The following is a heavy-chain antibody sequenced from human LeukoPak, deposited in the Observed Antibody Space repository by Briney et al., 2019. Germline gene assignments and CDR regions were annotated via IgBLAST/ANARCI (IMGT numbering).Heavy chain of an antibody. Sequence: PSETLSLTCTVSGGSISSYYWSWIRQPPGKGLEWIGYIYYSGSTNYNPSLKSRVTISVDTSKNQFSLKVSSVTAADTAVYYCARAPIAYYYYGMDVWGQGTTVTVSS. CDR1: GGSISSYY. CDR3: ARAPIAYYYYGMDV. J-gene: IGHJ6*02. CDR2: IYYSGST. V-gene: IGHV4-59*01.